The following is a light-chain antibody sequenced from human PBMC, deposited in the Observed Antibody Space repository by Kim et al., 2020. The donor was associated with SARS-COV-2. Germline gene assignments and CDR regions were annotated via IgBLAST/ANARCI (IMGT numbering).Light chain of an antibody. Sequence: SASVGDRVIITCRASHYITNFLNWYQLKPGQAPKLLIYDATNLESGVPSRFSGSGSGTDFTLIISRLEPEDTATYYCQQYNSLPRTFGGGTKLEI. J-gene: IGKJ4*01. CDR1: HYITNF. CDR3: QQYNSLPRT. V-gene: IGKV1-33*01. CDR2: DAT.